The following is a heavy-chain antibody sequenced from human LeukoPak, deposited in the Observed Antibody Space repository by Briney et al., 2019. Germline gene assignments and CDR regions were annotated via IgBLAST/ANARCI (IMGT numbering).Heavy chain of an antibody. D-gene: IGHD3-9*01. V-gene: IGHV4-30-4*01. CDR1: GGSISSGDSY. CDR3: ARYYDILTGHYAFDI. Sequence: SQTLSLTCTVSGGSISSGDSYWRWIRQPPGKGLEWIGYVYYSGSTYYNPSLQSRITISVDTSKNQFSLKLSSVTAADTAVYYCARYYDILTGHYAFDIWGQGTMVTVSS. J-gene: IGHJ3*02. CDR2: VYYSGST.